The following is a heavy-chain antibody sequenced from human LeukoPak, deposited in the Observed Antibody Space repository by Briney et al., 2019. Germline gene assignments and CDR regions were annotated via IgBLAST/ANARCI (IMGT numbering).Heavy chain of an antibody. V-gene: IGHV4-59*08. Sequence: PSETLSLTCTVSGGSISSYYWSWIRQPPGKGLEWIGYIYYSGSTNYNPSLKSRVTISVDTSKNQFSLKLSSVTAADTAVYYCASGYSGSYSGDDAFDIWGQGTMVTVSS. CDR2: IYYSGST. CDR3: ASGYSGSYSGDDAFDI. J-gene: IGHJ3*02. D-gene: IGHD1-26*01. CDR1: GGSISSYY.